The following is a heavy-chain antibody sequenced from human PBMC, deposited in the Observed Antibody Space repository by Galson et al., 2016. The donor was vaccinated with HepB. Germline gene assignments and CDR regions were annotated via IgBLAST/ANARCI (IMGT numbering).Heavy chain of an antibody. Sequence: SLRLSCAASGFTFSAYAMIWVRQAPGKGPAAVSSISDSGSRPYYADSVRGRFTISRDNFKNTLYLQMNSLRAEDTAVYYRAKVLSQTDYYWYGMDVWGQGTTVTVS. CDR3: AKVLSQTDYYWYGMDV. V-gene: IGHV3-23*01. CDR1: GFTFSAYA. CDR2: ISDSGSRP. J-gene: IGHJ6*02.